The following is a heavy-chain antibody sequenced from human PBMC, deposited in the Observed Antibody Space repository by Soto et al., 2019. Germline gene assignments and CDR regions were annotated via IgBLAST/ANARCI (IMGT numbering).Heavy chain of an antibody. Sequence: EASVKVSCKASGYTFTVYYMHWVRQAPGQGLEWMGWINPNSGGTNYAQKFQGWVTMTRDTSISTAYMELSRLRSDDTAVYYCARGGPAPPYYSYMAVWGKGTTVTVSS. CDR1: GYTFTVYY. CDR3: ARGGPAPPYYSYMAV. J-gene: IGHJ6*03. CDR2: INPNSGGT. V-gene: IGHV1-2*04. D-gene: IGHD2-2*01.